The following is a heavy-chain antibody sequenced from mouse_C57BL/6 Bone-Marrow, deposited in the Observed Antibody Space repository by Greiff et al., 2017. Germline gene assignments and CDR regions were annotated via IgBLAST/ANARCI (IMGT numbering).Heavy chain of an antibody. V-gene: IGHV1-64*01. CDR3: ARLTTTVVATNYYAMDY. Sequence: QVQLQQPGAELVKPGASVKLSCKASGYTFTSYWMHWVKQRPGQGLEWIGMIHPNSGSTNYNEKFKRKATLTVDKSSSTAYMQLSSLTSEDSAVYYCARLTTTVVATNYYAMDYWGQGTSVTVSS. CDR1: GYTFTSYW. D-gene: IGHD1-1*01. CDR2: IHPNSGST. J-gene: IGHJ4*01.